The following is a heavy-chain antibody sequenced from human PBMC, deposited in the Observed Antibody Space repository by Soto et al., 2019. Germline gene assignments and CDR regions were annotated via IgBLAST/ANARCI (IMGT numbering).Heavy chain of an antibody. CDR1: GFTFSSYS. V-gene: IGHV3-21*01. CDR2: ISSSSSYI. D-gene: IGHD3-3*01. Sequence: EVQLVESGGGLVKPGGSLRLSCAASGFTFSSYSMNWVRQAPGKGLEWVSSISSSSSYIYYADSVKGRFTISRDNAKNSLYLQMNSLRAEDTAVYYCARVSFWSGYSPLLTGDYYYYYMDVWGKGTTVTVSS. CDR3: ARVSFWSGYSPLLTGDYYYYYMDV. J-gene: IGHJ6*03.